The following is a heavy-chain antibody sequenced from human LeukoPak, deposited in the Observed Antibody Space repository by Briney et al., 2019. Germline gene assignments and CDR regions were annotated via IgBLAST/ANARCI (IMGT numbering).Heavy chain of an antibody. CDR3: ARLYYYGSGRSGYYFDY. V-gene: IGHV1-2*06. CDR2: INPNSGGT. J-gene: IGHJ4*02. Sequence: ASVKVSCKASGYTFTGYYMHWVRQAPGQGLEWMGRINPNSGGTSYAQKFQGRVTMTRDTSISTAYMELSRLRSDDTAVYYCARLYYYGSGRSGYYFDYWGQGTLVTVSS. D-gene: IGHD3-10*01. CDR1: GYTFTGYY.